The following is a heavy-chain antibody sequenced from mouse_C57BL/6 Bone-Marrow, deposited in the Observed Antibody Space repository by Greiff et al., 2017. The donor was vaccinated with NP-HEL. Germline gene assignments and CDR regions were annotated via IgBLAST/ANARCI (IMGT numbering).Heavy chain of an antibody. J-gene: IGHJ3*01. CDR2: IWGDGGT. CDR1: GFSLTSYG. Sequence: VMLVESGPGLVAPSQSLSITCTVSGFSLTSYGVSWVRQPPGKGLEWLGVIWGDGGTNSPSALISSLSISKDNSKSQVILKRNSLQTDDTATYYCAKSFYDGYYRSWFAYWGQGTLVTVSA. V-gene: IGHV2-3*01. CDR3: AKSFYDGYYRSWFAY. D-gene: IGHD2-3*01.